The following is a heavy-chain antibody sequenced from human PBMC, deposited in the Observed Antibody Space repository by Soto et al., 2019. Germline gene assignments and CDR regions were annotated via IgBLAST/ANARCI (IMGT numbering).Heavy chain of an antibody. V-gene: IGHV2-5*02. Sequence: SGVGVGWIRQPPGNALEWLALIYWDDDKRYSPSLKSRLTITKDTSKNQVVLTMTNMDPVDTATYYCPHNTREHAFDICGEATMVTVSS. CDR2: IYWDDDK. CDR1: SGVG. J-gene: IGHJ3*02. CDR3: PHNTREHAFDI.